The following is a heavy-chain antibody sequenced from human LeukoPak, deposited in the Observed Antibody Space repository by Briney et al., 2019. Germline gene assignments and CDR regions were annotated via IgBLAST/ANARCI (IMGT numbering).Heavy chain of an antibody. CDR2: ISYDGSNK. CDR3: ANSPGEFDFDY. Sequence: GGSLRLSCAASGFTFSSYGMHWVRQAPGKGLEWVAVISYDGSNKYYADSVKGRFTISRDNSKNTLYLQMNSLRAEDTAVYYCANSPGEFDFDYWGQGTLVTVSS. D-gene: IGHD3-10*01. V-gene: IGHV3-30*18. J-gene: IGHJ4*02. CDR1: GFTFSSYG.